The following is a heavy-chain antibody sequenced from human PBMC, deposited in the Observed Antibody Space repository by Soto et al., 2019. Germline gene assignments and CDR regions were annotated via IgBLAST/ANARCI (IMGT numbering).Heavy chain of an antibody. CDR1: GGSFSGYY. D-gene: IGHD6-13*01. CDR2: INHSGST. J-gene: IGHJ4*02. CDR3: ARVFSSSSWVFDY. Sequence: SETLSLTCAVYGGSFSGYYWSWIRQPPGKGLEWIGEINHSGSTNYNPSLKSRVTISVDTSKNQFSLKLSSVTAADTAVYYCARVFSSSSWVFDYWGQGTLVTVSS. V-gene: IGHV4-34*01.